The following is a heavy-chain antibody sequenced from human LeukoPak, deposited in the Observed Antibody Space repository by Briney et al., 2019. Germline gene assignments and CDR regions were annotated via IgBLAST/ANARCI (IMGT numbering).Heavy chain of an antibody. CDR3: ASLDYGDYSSGEAFDI. Sequence: SETLSLTCTVSGGSISSNSYYWGWIRQPPGKGLEWIGSIYHTGSAYYSPSLKTRVTISVDTSKNQFSLKVTSVTAADTAVFYCASLDYGDYSSGEAFDIWGQGTMVTVSS. V-gene: IGHV4-39*01. J-gene: IGHJ3*02. D-gene: IGHD4-17*01. CDR1: GGSISSNSYY. CDR2: IYHTGSA.